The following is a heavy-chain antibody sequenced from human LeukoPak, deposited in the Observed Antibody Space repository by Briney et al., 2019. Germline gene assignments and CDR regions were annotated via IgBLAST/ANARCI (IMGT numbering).Heavy chain of an antibody. Sequence: GGSLRLSCAASGFTFSTYNMNWVRQAPGKGLEWVSSITSGGTYTYYADSVKGRFTTSRDNAKNSLSLQPSSLRAEDTAVYYCARGHYDILTASYKWTPDYWGQGILVTVSS. CDR3: ARGHYDILTASYKWTPDY. CDR2: ITSGGTYT. D-gene: IGHD3-9*01. J-gene: IGHJ4*02. CDR1: GFTFSTYN. V-gene: IGHV3-21*06.